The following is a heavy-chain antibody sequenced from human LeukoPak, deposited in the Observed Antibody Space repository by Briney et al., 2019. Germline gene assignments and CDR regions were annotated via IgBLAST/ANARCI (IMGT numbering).Heavy chain of an antibody. D-gene: IGHD2-2*01. V-gene: IGHV3-7*01. Sequence: PGGSLRLSCAASGFTFSSYWMSWVRQAPGKGLEWVANIKQDGSEKYYVDSVKGRFTISRDKAKNSLYLQMNSLRAEDTAVYYCARAPRDIVVVPAAIFHFDYWGQGTLVTVPS. J-gene: IGHJ4*02. CDR3: ARAPRDIVVVPAAIFHFDY. CDR2: IKQDGSEK. CDR1: GFTFSSYW.